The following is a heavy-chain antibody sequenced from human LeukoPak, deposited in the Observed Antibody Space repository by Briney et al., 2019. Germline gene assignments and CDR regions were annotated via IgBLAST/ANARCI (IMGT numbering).Heavy chain of an antibody. V-gene: IGHV1-69*06. CDR3: ARVRGYGSGWYAVWFDP. D-gene: IGHD6-19*01. CDR1: GGTFSSYA. Sequence: ASVKVSCKASGGTFSSYAISWVRQAPGQGLEWMGGIIPIFGTANYAQKFQGRVTITADKSTSTAYMELSSLRSEDTAVYYCARVRGYGSGWYAVWFDPWGQGTLVTVSS. CDR2: IIPIFGTA. J-gene: IGHJ5*02.